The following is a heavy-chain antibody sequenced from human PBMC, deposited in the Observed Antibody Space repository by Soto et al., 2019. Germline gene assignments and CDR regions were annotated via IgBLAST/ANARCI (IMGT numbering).Heavy chain of an antibody. J-gene: IGHJ5*02. CDR3: ARGRAADGTEGWFDP. Sequence: SETLSLTCAVYGGSFSDYYWSWIRQPPGKGLEWIGEINHSGSTNYIPSLKSRVTISVDTSKNQFSLKLTSVTAADTAVYFCARGRAADGTEGWFDPWGQGTLVTVSS. CDR2: INHSGST. V-gene: IGHV4-34*01. CDR1: GGSFSDYY. D-gene: IGHD6-13*01.